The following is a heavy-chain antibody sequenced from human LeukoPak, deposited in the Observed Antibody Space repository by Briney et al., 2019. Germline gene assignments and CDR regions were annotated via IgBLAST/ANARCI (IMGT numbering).Heavy chain of an antibody. Sequence: GGSLRLSCAASGFTVSSNYMSWVRQAPGKGLEWVSSISSSSSYIYYADSVKGRFTISRDNAKNSLYLQMNSLRAEDTAVYYCASFVLGYCSSTSCYYDGMDVWGKGTTVTVSS. D-gene: IGHD2-2*01. J-gene: IGHJ6*04. CDR3: ASFVLGYCSSTSCYYDGMDV. CDR2: ISSSSSYI. CDR1: GFTVSSNY. V-gene: IGHV3-21*01.